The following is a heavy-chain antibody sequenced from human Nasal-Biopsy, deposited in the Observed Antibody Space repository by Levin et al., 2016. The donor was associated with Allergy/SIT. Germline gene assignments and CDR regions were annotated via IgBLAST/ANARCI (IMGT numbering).Heavy chain of an antibody. Sequence: LSLTCAASGFNFSEKYMSWIRQAPGKGLEWLSYISPSSSYINYADSVKGRFSISRDNAKNSLYLQMKSLRAEDTAAYFCATTFGPLTAYFEYWGQGTVVTVSS. CDR3: ATTFGPLTAYFEY. CDR2: ISPSSSYI. J-gene: IGHJ4*02. V-gene: IGHV3-11*06. D-gene: IGHD2-21*02. CDR1: GFNFSEKY.